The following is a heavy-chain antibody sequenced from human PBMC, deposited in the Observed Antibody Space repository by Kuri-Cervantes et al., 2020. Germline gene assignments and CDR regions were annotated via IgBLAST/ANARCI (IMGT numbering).Heavy chain of an antibody. CDR1: GYTFTSYD. CDR3: ARGWDYYGSGSYYGFDY. V-gene: IGHV1-8*01. D-gene: IGHD3-10*01. J-gene: IGHJ4*02. CDR2: MNPNSDNT. Sequence: GASLKISCKASGYTFTSYDINWVRQATGQGLEWMGWMNPNSDNTGYAQKFQGRVTMTRNTSISTAYMELSSLRSEDTAVYYCARGWDYYGSGSYYGFDYWGQGTLVTVSS.